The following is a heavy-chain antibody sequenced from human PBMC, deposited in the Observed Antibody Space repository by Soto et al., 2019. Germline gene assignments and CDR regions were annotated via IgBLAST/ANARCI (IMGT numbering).Heavy chain of an antibody. Sequence: SETLSLTCAVYGESFSGYIWTWIRQTPGKGLQWIGQINHSGSITYAPSLKSRVTMSADTSKNQFSLRLNSVTAADTAVYYCARGEVTTGVFWGQGTQVTVSS. CDR2: INHSGSI. D-gene: IGHD4-17*01. V-gene: IGHV4-34*01. J-gene: IGHJ4*02. CDR3: ARGEVTTGVF. CDR1: GESFSGYI.